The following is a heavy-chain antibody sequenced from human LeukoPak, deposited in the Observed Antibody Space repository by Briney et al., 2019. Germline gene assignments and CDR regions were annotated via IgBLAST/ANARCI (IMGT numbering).Heavy chain of an antibody. D-gene: IGHD3-10*01. CDR2: IYSDGST. J-gene: IGHJ5*02. CDR1: GFTVSTNY. V-gene: IGHV3-66*01. Sequence: PGGSLRLSCAASGFTVSTNYLNWVRQAPGKGLEWVSVIYSDGSTYYTDSVKGRFIISRDNSKNTLYLQMSSLGAEDTAVYYCARELRGFDPWGQGTLVTVSS. CDR3: ARELRGFDP.